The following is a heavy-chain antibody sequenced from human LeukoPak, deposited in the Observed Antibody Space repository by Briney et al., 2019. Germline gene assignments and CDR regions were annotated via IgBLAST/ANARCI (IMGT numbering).Heavy chain of an antibody. CDR2: IYHSGST. D-gene: IGHD4-11*01. CDR1: GGSISSGGYY. J-gene: IGHJ4*02. Sequence: SETLSLTCTVSGGSISSGGYYWSWIRQPPGKGLEWIGYIYHSGSTDYNPSLKSRVTISVDRSKNQFSLKLSSVTAADTAVYYCARHSYSNQDYWGQGTLVTVSS. V-gene: IGHV4-30-2*01. CDR3: ARHSYSNQDY.